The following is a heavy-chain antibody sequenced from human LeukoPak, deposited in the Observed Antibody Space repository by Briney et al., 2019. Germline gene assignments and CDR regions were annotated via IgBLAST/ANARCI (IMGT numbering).Heavy chain of an antibody. CDR2: INPNSGGT. D-gene: IGHD4-17*01. Sequence: GASVKVSCKASGYTFTGYYMHWVRQAPGQGLEWMGWINPNSGGTNYAQKFQGRVTMTRDTSISTAYMELSRLRSDDTAVYYCARGAGTVTTGTHYYFYYYMDVWGKGTTVTISS. CDR3: ARGAGTVTTGTHYYFYYYMDV. V-gene: IGHV1-2*02. CDR1: GYTFTGYY. J-gene: IGHJ6*03.